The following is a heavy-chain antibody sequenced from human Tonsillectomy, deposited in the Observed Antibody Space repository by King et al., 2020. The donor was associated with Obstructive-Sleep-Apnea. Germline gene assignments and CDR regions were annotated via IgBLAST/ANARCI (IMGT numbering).Heavy chain of an antibody. J-gene: IGHJ4*02. CDR1: GFTVSSNY. V-gene: IGHV3-66*01. D-gene: IGHD6-19*01. CDR2: LHSGGNT. CDR3: ARVWQQWKSEFDY. Sequence: VQLVESGGGLVQPGGSLRLSCAASGFTVSSNYMSWVRQAPGKGLEWVSVLHSGGNTYYTDSVKGRFTISRDNSKNTLYLQMNRLRAEDTAVYYCARVWQQWKSEFDYWGQGILVTVSS.